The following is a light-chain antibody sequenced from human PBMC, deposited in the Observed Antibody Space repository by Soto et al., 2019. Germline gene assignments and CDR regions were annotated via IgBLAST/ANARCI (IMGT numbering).Light chain of an antibody. CDR3: QQYHRSPPQFT. V-gene: IGKV3-20*01. CDR2: GAS. CDR1: QTISSNY. Sequence: EIVLTQSPGTLSLSAGERATLSCRASQTISSNYLAWYQQKPGQAPRLLILGASYRATGIPDRFSGSGSGTDLALTISSSKPEHYAVYYCQQYHRSPPQFTFGHGTKVDIK. J-gene: IGKJ3*01.